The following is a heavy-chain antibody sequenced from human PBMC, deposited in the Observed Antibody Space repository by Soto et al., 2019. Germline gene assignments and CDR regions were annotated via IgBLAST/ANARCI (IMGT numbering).Heavy chain of an antibody. J-gene: IGHJ5*02. D-gene: IGHD3-22*01. V-gene: IGHV4-59*01. CDR3: ARDDSSGYHNWFDP. Sequence: SETLSLTCTVSGGSLSSYYWSWIRQPPGKGLEWIGYIFDSGSTDYNPSLKSRVTISVDTSKNQFALRLSSVTAADTAVYYCARDDSSGYHNWFDPWGQGTLVTVSS. CDR2: IFDSGST. CDR1: GGSLSSYY.